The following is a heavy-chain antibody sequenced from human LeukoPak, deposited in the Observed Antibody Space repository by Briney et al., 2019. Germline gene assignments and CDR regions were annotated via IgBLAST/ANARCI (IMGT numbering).Heavy chain of an antibody. D-gene: IGHD6-19*01. V-gene: IGHV4-39*01. CDR3: ARQVAGSGWGVGGWYFDL. Sequence: SETLSLTCTVSGGSISSSSYYWGWIRQPPGKGLEWIGSIYYSGSTYYNPSLKSRVTISVDTSKNQFSLKLSSVTAADTAVYYCARQVAGSGWGVGGWYFDLWGRGTQVTVSS. J-gene: IGHJ2*01. CDR1: GGSISSSSYY. CDR2: IYYSGST.